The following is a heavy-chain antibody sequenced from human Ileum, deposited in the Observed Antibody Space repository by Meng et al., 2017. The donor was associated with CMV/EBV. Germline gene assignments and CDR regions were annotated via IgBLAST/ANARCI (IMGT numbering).Heavy chain of an antibody. J-gene: IGHJ4*02. Sequence: HTLSSTYSVSVASYACIHVPWSWLRHHAGRRLVWMVRINTDGGTYYNPCLISRVTVLTGTSKTHHSVQLSTGTAADTAVYYCATYLPGRSGVGYWGQGALVTVSS. D-gene: IGHD3-10*01. CDR1: VASYACIHVP. CDR2: INTDGGT. CDR3: ATYLPGRSGVGY. V-gene: IGHV4-61*02.